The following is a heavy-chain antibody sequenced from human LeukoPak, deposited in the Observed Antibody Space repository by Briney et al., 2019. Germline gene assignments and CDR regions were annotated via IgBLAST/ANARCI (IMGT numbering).Heavy chain of an antibody. CDR1: GGSIRSYY. Sequence: SETLSLTCTVSGGSIRSYYWSWIRQPAGKGLEWIGRIYTSGSTNYNPSLKSRVTMSVDTSKNQFSLKLSSVTAADTAVYYCARGKYSSSSNWFDPWGQGTLVTVSS. D-gene: IGHD6-6*01. J-gene: IGHJ5*02. CDR2: IYTSGST. CDR3: ARGKYSSSSNWFDP. V-gene: IGHV4-4*07.